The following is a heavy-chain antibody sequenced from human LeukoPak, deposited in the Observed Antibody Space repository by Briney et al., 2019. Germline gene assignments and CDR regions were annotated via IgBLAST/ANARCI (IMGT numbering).Heavy chain of an antibody. CDR3: ARADRSSSSGGWFDP. V-gene: IGHV3-7*03. J-gene: IGHJ5*02. CDR2: IKEDGSER. D-gene: IGHD6-6*01. CDR1: GFTFGPHW. Sequence: GGSLRLSCAASGFTFGPHWMTWVRQAPGKGLEWVANIKEDGSERYYVDSVKGRFTISRDNAKNSLYLQMNSLRAEDTALYYCARADRSSSSGGWFDPWGQGTLVTVSS.